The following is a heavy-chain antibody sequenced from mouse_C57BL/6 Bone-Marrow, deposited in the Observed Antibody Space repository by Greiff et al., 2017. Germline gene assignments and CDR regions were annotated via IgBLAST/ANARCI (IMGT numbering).Heavy chain of an antibody. CDR2: IDPSDSET. CDR1: GYTFTSYW. V-gene: IGHV1-52*01. CDR3: ARLYYDYDGGDYYAMDY. Sequence: QVQLQQPGAELVRPGSSVKLSCKASGYTFTSYWMHWVKQRPIQGLEWIGNIDPSDSETHYNQKFKDKATLTVDKSSSTAYMQLSSLTSEDSAVYYCARLYYDYDGGDYYAMDYWGQGTSVTVSS. J-gene: IGHJ4*01. D-gene: IGHD2-4*01.